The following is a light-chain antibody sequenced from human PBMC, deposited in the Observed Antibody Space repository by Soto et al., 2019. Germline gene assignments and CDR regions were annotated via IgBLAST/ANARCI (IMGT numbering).Light chain of an antibody. CDR1: QSISSY. CDR3: QQSSSTPQT. J-gene: IGKJ4*01. V-gene: IGKV1-39*01. CDR2: VAS. Sequence: DIPMTQSPSSLSASVGDRVTITCRASQSISSYLSWYQQKPGKAPKLLINVASTLQSGDPSRFSGSGSGTDFTLAISSLQPEDFTTYYFQQSSSTPQTFGGGTRVEIK.